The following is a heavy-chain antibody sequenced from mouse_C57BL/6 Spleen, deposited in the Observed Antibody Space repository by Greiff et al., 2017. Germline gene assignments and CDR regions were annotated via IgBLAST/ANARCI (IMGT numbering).Heavy chain of an antibody. CDR2: INPSTGGT. CDR1: GYSFTGYY. J-gene: IGHJ4*01. D-gene: IGHD1-1*01. V-gene: IGHV1-42*01. CDR3: ARDGIYYGSSSYAMDY. Sequence: VQLKQSGPELVKPGASVKISCTASGYSFTGYYMNWVKQSPEKSLEWIGEINPSTGGTTYNQKFKAKATLTVDKSSSTAYMQLKSLTSEDSAVYYCARDGIYYGSSSYAMDYWGQGTSVTVSS.